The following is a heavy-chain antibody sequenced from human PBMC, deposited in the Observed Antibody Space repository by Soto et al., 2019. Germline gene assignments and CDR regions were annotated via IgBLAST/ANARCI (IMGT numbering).Heavy chain of an antibody. Sequence: PGGSLRLSCAASGFTFSSYAMSWVRQAPGKGLEWVSAISGSGGSTYYADSVKGRFTISRDNSKNTLYLQMNSLRAEDTAVYYCAKSGRWLLKVHWFDPWGQGTLVTVSS. CDR1: GFTFSSYA. CDR3: AKSGRWLLKVHWFDP. V-gene: IGHV3-23*01. CDR2: ISGSGGST. D-gene: IGHD3-22*01. J-gene: IGHJ5*02.